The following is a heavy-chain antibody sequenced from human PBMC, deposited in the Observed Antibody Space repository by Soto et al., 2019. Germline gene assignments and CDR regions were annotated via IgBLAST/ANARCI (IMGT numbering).Heavy chain of an antibody. V-gene: IGHV1-2*04. CDR1: GYTFTGYY. J-gene: IGHJ4*02. CDR3: ARDSRAAAELDY. Sequence: QVQLVQSGAEVKKPGASLKVSCKASGYTFTGYYIHWVRQTPGQGLEWMGWINPNSGGTNYAQKFQGWVTMTRDTSISTAYMELSRLRSDDTAVYYCARDSRAAAELDYWGQGTLVTVSS. CDR2: INPNSGGT. D-gene: IGHD6-13*01.